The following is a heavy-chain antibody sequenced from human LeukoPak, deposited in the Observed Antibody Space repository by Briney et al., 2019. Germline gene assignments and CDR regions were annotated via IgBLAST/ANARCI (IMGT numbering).Heavy chain of an antibody. CDR3: VGGYGDLYYFDY. CDR1: GGSISSYY. CDR2: IYYNGST. Sequence: SETLSPTCTVSGGSISSYYWSWIRQPPGKGLEWIGYIYYNGSTNYNPSLKSRVTISVDTSKNQFSLKLSSVTAADTAVYYCVGGYGDLYYFDYWGQGTLVTVSS. D-gene: IGHD4-17*01. J-gene: IGHJ4*02. V-gene: IGHV4-59*01.